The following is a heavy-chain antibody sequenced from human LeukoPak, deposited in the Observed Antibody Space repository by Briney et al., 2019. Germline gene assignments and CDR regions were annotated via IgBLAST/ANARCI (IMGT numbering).Heavy chain of an antibody. CDR3: ARDPANYGGNSDAFDI. CDR2: GYHIGST. J-gene: IGHJ3*02. D-gene: IGHD4-23*01. V-gene: IGHV4-38-2*02. Sequence: SETLSLTCTVSGYSISSGYYWGWIRQPPGKGLEWIGSGYHIGSTYFNPSLRSRVTILIDIFKDQFSLKMSSVTAADTAIYYCARDPANYGGNSDAFDIWGQGTMVTVSS. CDR1: GYSISSGYY.